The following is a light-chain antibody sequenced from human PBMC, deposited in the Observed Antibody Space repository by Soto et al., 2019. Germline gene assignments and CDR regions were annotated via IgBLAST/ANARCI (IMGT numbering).Light chain of an antibody. J-gene: IGKJ5*01. CDR3: LPGSVTRIT. Sequence: YAKVGERVTSSCRASQSISSYVNWYQQKPGKAPKLLIYAASSLQSGVPSRFSGIVSGPDMALAIGLLQREDFLTDLSLPGSVTRITSDEG. V-gene: IGKV1-39*02. CDR2: AAS. CDR1: QSISSY.